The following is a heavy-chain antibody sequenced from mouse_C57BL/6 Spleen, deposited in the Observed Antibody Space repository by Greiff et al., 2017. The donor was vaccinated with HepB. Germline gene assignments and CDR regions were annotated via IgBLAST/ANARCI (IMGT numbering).Heavy chain of an antibody. CDR2: IHPSDSDT. CDR1: GYTFTSYW. D-gene: IGHD1-1*01. Sequence: QVQLKQPGAELVKPGASVKVSCKASGYTFTSYWMHWVKQRPGQGLEWIGRIHPSDSDTNYNQKFKGKATLTVDKSSSTAYMQLSSLTSEDSAVYYCAIKITTVVEGYAMDYWGQGTSVTVSS. J-gene: IGHJ4*01. CDR3: AIKITTVVEGYAMDY. V-gene: IGHV1-74*01.